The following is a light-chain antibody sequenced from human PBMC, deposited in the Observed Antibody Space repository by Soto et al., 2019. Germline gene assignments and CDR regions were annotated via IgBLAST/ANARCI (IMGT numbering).Light chain of an antibody. V-gene: IGKV1-5*01. CDR2: DAY. CDR1: QSIRSW. CDR3: QQYESYSPLT. J-gene: IGKJ4*01. Sequence: DIQMNQSPSILSASVGDRVTITCRASQSIRSWLAWYQQKPGKAPKLLIYDAYSLESGVPSRFSGRRSGTEFTLTIAGLQPEDFATYYCQQYESYSPLTFGGGTKVDI.